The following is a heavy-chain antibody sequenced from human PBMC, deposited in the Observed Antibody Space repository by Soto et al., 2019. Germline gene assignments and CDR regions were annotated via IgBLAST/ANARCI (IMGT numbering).Heavy chain of an antibody. CDR2: FDPEDGET. CDR1: GYTLTELS. D-gene: IGHD3-10*01. J-gene: IGHJ4*02. CDR3: ATWWFGEHRFTPSPQIDDY. V-gene: IGHV1-24*01. Sequence: GASVKVSCKVSGYTLTELSMHWVRQAPGKGLEWMGGFDPEDGETIYAQKFQGRVTMTEDTSTDTAYMELSSLRSEDTAVYYCATWWFGEHRFTPSPQIDDYWDQGTLVTVYS.